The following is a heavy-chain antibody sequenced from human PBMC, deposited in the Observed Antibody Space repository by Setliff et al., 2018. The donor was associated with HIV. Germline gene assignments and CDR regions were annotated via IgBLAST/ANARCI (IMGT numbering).Heavy chain of an antibody. Sequence: GGSLRLSCAASGFTFDDYGMSWVRQAPGKGLEWVSAINWNGVSTAYGDSVRGRFTLSRDSAKNSLYLQMNSLRAEDTALYYCARDAFNKWLRSGELSSPADYWGQGTLVTVSS. D-gene: IGHD3-16*02. J-gene: IGHJ4*02. CDR2: INWNGVST. CDR3: ARDAFNKWLRSGELSSPADY. CDR1: GFTFDDYG. V-gene: IGHV3-20*04.